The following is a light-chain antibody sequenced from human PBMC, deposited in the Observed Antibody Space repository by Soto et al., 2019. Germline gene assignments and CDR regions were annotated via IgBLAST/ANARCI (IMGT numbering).Light chain of an antibody. CDR2: QDS. V-gene: IGLV3-1*01. CDR1: KLGDKY. Sequence: SYELTQPPSVSVSPGQTASITCAGDKLGDKYACWYQQKPGQYPVLVIYQDSKRPSGIPERFSGSNSGNTATLTISGTQAMDEADYYCQAWDSSTVLVFGGGTKVTVL. J-gene: IGLJ2*01. CDR3: QAWDSSTVLV.